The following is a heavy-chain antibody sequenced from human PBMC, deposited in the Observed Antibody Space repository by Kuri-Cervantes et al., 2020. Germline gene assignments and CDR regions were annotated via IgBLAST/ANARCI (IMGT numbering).Heavy chain of an antibody. CDR2: INAGNGNT. CDR3: ARVHSGSYGWFDP. Sequence: ASVKVSCKASGYSFSTYAMHWVRQAPGQRLEWMGRINAGNGNTKYSQKFQGRVTITRDTSASTAYMELSSLRSEDTAVYYCARVHSGSYGWFDPWGQGTLVTVSS. CDR1: GYSFSTYA. D-gene: IGHD1-26*01. V-gene: IGHV1-3*01. J-gene: IGHJ5*02.